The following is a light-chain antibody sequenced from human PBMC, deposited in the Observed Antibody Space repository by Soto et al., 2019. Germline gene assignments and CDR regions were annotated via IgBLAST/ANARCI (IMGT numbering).Light chain of an antibody. Sequence: QSVLTQPASVSGSPGQSITISCTGTSSDVGGYNYVSWYQQHPGKAPKLMIYEVSNRPSGVSNRFSGSKSDNTASLTISGLQAEDEAHYYCSSYTRSSTVVIGGGTQMTV. V-gene: IGLV2-14*01. CDR2: EVS. J-gene: IGLJ2*01. CDR1: SSDVGGYNY. CDR3: SSYTRSSTVV.